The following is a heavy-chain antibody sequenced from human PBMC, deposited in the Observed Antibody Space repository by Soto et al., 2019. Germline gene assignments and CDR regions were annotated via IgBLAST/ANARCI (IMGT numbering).Heavy chain of an antibody. V-gene: IGHV4-39*01. CDR3: ARRWRTGQLDVTPIGISYYGMDV. CDR1: GGYISSSSYY. D-gene: IGHD6-6*01. J-gene: IGHJ6*02. CDR2: IYYSGST. Sequence: SETLSVTSTVAGGYISSSSYYWGWISQPPGKGLEWIGSIYYSGSTYYNPSLKSRVTISVDTSKNQFSLKLSSVTAADTAVYYCARRWRTGQLDVTPIGISYYGMDVWGQGTTVTV.